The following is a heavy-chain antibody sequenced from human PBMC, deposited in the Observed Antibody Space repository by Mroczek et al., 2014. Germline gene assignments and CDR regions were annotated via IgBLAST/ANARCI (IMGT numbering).Heavy chain of an antibody. V-gene: IGHV4-34*01. CDR1: GGSFSGYY. CDR2: INHSGST. Sequence: QVQLQQWGAGLLKPSETLSLTCAVYGGSFSGYYWSWIRQPPGKGLEWIGEINHSGSTNYNPSLKSRVTISVDTSKNQFSLKLSSVTAADTAVYYCARGPYQLLFRIEDYNWFDPWGQGTLVTVSS. CDR3: ARGPYQLLFRIEDYNWFDP. J-gene: IGHJ5*02. D-gene: IGHD2-2*01.